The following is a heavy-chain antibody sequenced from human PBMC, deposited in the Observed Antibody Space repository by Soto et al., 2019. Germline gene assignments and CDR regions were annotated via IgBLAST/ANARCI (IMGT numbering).Heavy chain of an antibody. J-gene: IGHJ4*02. CDR2: IYYSGST. Sequence: SETLSLTCTVSGGSISSSSYYWGWIRQPPGKGLEWIGSIYYSGSTYYNPSLKSRVTISVDTSKNQFSLKLSSVTAADTPVYYCARWNIGITGTIDYWGQGTLVTVSS. CDR1: GGSISSSSYY. D-gene: IGHD1-7*01. CDR3: ARWNIGITGTIDY. V-gene: IGHV4-39*07.